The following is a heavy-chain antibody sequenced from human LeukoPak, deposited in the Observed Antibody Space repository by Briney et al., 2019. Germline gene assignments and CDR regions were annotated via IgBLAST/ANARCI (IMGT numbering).Heavy chain of an antibody. CDR2: IKQDGSEK. V-gene: IGHV3-7*01. J-gene: IGHJ4*02. Sequence: GGSLRLSCAASGFTFSTYWMSWVRQAPGKGLEWVANIKQDGSEKYYVDSVKGRFTISRDNAKNLLYLQMNSLRAEDTAVYYCARDQGYCSSTSCYRGFDYWGQGTLVTVSS. D-gene: IGHD2-2*02. CDR3: ARDQGYCSSTSCYRGFDY. CDR1: GFTFSTYW.